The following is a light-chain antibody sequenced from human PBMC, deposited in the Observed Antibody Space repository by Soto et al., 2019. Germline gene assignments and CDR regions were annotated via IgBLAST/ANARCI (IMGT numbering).Light chain of an antibody. J-gene: IGKJ2*01. CDR2: AAS. CDR3: QQSYSSPHT. Sequence: DIQMTQSPSSLSASVGGRVTITCRASQTISTYLNWYQQTPGRAPALLISAASTLQSGVPSRFSGSGSGTEFTHTLSSLQPQDFATYYCQQSYSSPHTFGQGTKLEIK. CDR1: QTISTY. V-gene: IGKV1-39*01.